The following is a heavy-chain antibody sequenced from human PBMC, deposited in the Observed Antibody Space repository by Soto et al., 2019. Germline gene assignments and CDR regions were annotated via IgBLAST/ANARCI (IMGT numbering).Heavy chain of an antibody. CDR1: GFTFSSYA. J-gene: IGHJ4*02. Sequence: GGSLRLSCAASGFTFSSYAMSWVRQAPGKGLEWVSAISGSGGSTYYADSVKGRFTISRDNSKNTLYLQMNSLRAEDTAVYYCAKDSFLIVATILFDYWGQGTLVTVSS. V-gene: IGHV3-23*01. D-gene: IGHD5-12*01. CDR2: ISGSGGST. CDR3: AKDSFLIVATILFDY.